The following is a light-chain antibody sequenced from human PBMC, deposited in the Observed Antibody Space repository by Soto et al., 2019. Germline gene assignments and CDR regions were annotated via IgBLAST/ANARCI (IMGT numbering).Light chain of an antibody. CDR1: QNIGIY. V-gene: IGKV1-39*01. J-gene: IGKJ1*01. CDR2: GAF. CDR3: QQSYNTWT. Sequence: DIQMSQSPSSLSASVGDRFTITCRASQNIGIYLNWFQQKPGKAPKVLIYGAFTLHSGVPSRFSGSGAGTDFTLTISSLQPEDFATYYCQQSYNTWTFGQGTKVDIK.